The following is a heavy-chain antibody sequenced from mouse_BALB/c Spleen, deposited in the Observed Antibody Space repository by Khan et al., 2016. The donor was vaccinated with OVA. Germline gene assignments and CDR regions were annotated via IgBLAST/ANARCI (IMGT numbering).Heavy chain of an antibody. Sequence: EVQLQESGPGLVKPSQSLSLTCTVTGYSITSDYAWNWIRQFPGNKLEWMGYISYSGSTNYNPSLKSRISITRETSKNQFFVQLNSVTTEDTATYYSARPYYYVHWYFDIWGAGTTVTVPS. D-gene: IGHD1-1*01. CDR3: ARPYYYVHWYFDI. J-gene: IGHJ1*02. CDR1: GYSITSDYA. CDR2: ISYSGST. V-gene: IGHV3-2*02.